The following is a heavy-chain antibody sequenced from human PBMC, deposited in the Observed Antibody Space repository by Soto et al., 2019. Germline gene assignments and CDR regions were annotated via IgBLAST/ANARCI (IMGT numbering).Heavy chain of an antibody. D-gene: IGHD6-19*01. CDR2: ISWNSGSI. Sequence: EVQLVESGGGLVQPGRSLRLSCAASGFTFDDYAMHWVRQAPGKGLEWVSGISWNSGSIGYADSVKGRFTISRDNAKNCRYLQMNSLRAEDTALYYCAKDGKVAVAGAFDIWGQGTMVTVSS. V-gene: IGHV3-9*01. CDR3: AKDGKVAVAGAFDI. CDR1: GFTFDDYA. J-gene: IGHJ3*02.